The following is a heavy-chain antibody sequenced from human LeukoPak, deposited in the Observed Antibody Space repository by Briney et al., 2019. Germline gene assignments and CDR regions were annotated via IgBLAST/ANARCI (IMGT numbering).Heavy chain of an antibody. CDR2: IYYSGTT. J-gene: IGHJ6*03. D-gene: IGHD1-26*01. CDR1: GGSISSYY. CDR3: AKGMGGMDV. Sequence: SETLSLTCTVSGGSISSYYWSWIRQPPGKGLEWIGYIYYSGTTDQNPSLKSRVTISVDTSKNQFSLKLRSVTAADTAVYYCAKGMGGMDVWGKGTPVTISS. V-gene: IGHV4-59*01.